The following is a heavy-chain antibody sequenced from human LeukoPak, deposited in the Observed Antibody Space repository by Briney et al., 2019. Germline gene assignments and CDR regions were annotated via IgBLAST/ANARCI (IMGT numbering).Heavy chain of an antibody. Sequence: GGSLRLSCAASGFTFSSYSMNWVRQAPGKGLEWVSSISSSSSYIYYADSVKGRFTISRDNAENSLYLQMNSLRAEDTAVYYCARYSGSYSDFDYWGQGTLVTVSS. CDR2: ISSSSSYI. CDR1: GFTFSSYS. D-gene: IGHD1-26*01. CDR3: ARYSGSYSDFDY. V-gene: IGHV3-21*01. J-gene: IGHJ4*02.